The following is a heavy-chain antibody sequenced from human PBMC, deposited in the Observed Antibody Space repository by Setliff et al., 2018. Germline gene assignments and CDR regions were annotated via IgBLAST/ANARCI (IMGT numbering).Heavy chain of an antibody. CDR2: FHTGGAT. CDR3: VRMSGFLYMDV. J-gene: IGHJ6*03. D-gene: IGHD3-3*01. CDR1: GGSISSGGFY. Sequence: SETLSLTCSVSGGSISSGGFYWSWIRQSAGRGLEWIGHFHTGGATDYNLSLKSRVTISLDTSKNQFSLKLSSVTAADTAVYYCVRMSGFLYMDVWGKGTTVTVS. V-gene: IGHV4-61*09.